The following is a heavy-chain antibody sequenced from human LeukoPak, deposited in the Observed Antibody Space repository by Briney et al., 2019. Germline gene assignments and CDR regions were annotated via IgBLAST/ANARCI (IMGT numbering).Heavy chain of an antibody. J-gene: IGHJ4*02. D-gene: IGHD5-18*01. CDR1: GGSISSGDSY. CDR2: FYNSG. Sequence: SQTLSLTCTDSGGSISSGDSYWSWIRQHPEKGLEWIGYFYNSGYYNPSLKGRGTISVDTSKNQFSLELRSVTPADTAVYYCARETGGGYSYGFWGQGTLVTVSS. CDR3: ARETGGGYSYGF. V-gene: IGHV4-31*03.